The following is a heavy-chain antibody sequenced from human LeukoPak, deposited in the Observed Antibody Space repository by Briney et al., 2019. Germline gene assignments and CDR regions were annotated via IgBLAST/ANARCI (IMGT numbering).Heavy chain of an antibody. Sequence: GGSLRLSCAASGFTFGSFSMNWVRQAPGKGLEWVSAIYPSGDSTYYADSVKGRFTISRDNSRNTLYLQMRSLSAEDTAVYYCAKDVKPDSGRDVDYWGQGTLVTVSS. CDR3: AKDVKPDSGRDVDY. CDR1: GFTFGSFS. J-gene: IGHJ4*02. V-gene: IGHV3-23*01. CDR2: IYPSGDST. D-gene: IGHD6-19*01.